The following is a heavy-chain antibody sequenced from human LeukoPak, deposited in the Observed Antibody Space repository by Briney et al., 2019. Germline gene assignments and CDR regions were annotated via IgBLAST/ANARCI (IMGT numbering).Heavy chain of an antibody. CDR3: AKGGSGWCKYDC. J-gene: IGHJ4*02. D-gene: IGHD6-19*01. Sequence: GGSLRLSCAASGLTFSSYAMSWVRQAPGKGLEWVSVISGSGGTTYYADSVKGRFTISRDNSKNTLYLQMDSLRAEDTAVYYCAKGGSGWCKYDCWGQGTLVSVSS. CDR2: ISGSGGTT. CDR1: GLTFSSYA. V-gene: IGHV3-23*01.